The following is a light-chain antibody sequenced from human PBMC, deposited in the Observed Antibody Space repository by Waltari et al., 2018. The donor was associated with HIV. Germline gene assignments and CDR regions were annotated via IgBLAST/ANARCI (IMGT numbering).Light chain of an antibody. CDR2: RNN. Sequence: QSVLTQPPSASGTPGQRVTISCSGSTSNIGTYIVYWYQQLPGTAPTLLIYRNNQRPSGVPDRFSGSKSGTSASLAISGLRSEDEADYYCAAWDDSLSVVYVFGTGTKVTVL. V-gene: IGLV1-47*01. CDR3: AAWDDSLSVVYV. CDR1: TSNIGTYI. J-gene: IGLJ1*01.